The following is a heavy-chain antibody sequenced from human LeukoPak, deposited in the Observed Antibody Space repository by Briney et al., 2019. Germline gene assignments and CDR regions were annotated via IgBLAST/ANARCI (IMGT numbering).Heavy chain of an antibody. J-gene: IGHJ4*02. V-gene: IGHV3-11*04. CDR2: ISSSGSTI. Sequence: GGSLRLSCAASGFTFSDYYMSWIRQAPGKGLEWVSYISSSGSTIYYADSVKGRFTISRDNAKNSPYLQMNSLRAEDTAVYYCARDQTPYSSSDDYWGQGTLVTVSS. D-gene: IGHD6-13*01. CDR3: ARDQTPYSSSDDY. CDR1: GFTFSDYY.